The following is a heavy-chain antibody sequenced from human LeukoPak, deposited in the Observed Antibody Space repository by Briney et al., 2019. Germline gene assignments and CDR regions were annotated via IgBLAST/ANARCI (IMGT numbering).Heavy chain of an antibody. CDR1: GDSIRSYC. Sequence: PSETLSLTCTVSGDSIRSYCWSWIRQPAGKGLEWIGRIYTSGSTNYNPSLKSRVTMSVDTSKNQVSLRLSSVTAADTAVYYCAREGTYCSRTSCYDSFLDYWGQGTLVTVSS. CDR3: AREGTYCSRTSCYDSFLDY. CDR2: IYTSGST. V-gene: IGHV4-4*07. J-gene: IGHJ4*02. D-gene: IGHD2-2*01.